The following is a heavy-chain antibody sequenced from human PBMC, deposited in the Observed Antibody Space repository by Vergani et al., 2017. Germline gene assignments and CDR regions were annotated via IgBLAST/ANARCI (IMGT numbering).Heavy chain of an antibody. CDR2: SYSTGST. CDR1: GGSFNTYY. Sequence: QVQLEESGPGLVKPSETLSLTCTVSGGSFNTYYWSWIRQSPGEGLEWIGYSYSTGSTNYNPSLNSRVTMSVDTSKNQFSLKLRSVTAADTAVYFCARVMYRDEASTGYRLEGMDIWGQGTTVTISS. D-gene: IGHD3-9*01. V-gene: IGHV4-59*13. J-gene: IGHJ6*02. CDR3: ARVMYRDEASTGYRLEGMDI.